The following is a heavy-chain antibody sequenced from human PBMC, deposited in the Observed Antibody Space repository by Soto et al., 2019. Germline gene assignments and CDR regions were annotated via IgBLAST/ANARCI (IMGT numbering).Heavy chain of an antibody. CDR2: INHSGST. D-gene: IGHD6-19*01. J-gene: IGHJ2*01. Sequence: QVQLQQWGAGLLKPSETLSLTCAVYGGSFSGYYWSWIRQPPGKGLEWIGEINHSGSTNYNPSLKSRVTISVDTSKNQFSLKLSSVTAADTAVYCCARGFSTAHHSSGWYNWYFDLWGRGTLVTVSS. V-gene: IGHV4-34*01. CDR3: ARGFSTAHHSSGWYNWYFDL. CDR1: GGSFSGYY.